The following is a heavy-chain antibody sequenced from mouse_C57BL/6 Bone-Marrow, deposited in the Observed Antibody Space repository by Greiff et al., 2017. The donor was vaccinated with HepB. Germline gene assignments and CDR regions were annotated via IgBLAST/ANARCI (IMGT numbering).Heavy chain of an antibody. Sequence: QVHVKQSGAELVKPGASVKLSCKASGYTFTSYWMQWVKQRPGQGLEWIGEIDPSDSYTNYNQKFKGKATLTVDTSSSTAYMQLGSLTSEDSAVYYCARKYFDVWGTGTTVTVSS. CDR3: ARKYFDV. J-gene: IGHJ1*03. V-gene: IGHV1-50*01. CDR2: IDPSDSYT. CDR1: GYTFTSYW.